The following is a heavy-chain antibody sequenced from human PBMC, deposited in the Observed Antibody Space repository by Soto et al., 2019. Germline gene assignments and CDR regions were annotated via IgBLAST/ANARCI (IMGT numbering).Heavy chain of an antibody. CDR2: IYYSGST. CDR1: GGSISSYY. V-gene: IGHV4-59*01. Sequence: SETLSLTCTVSGGSISSYYWSWIRQPPGKGLEWIGYIYYSGSTNYNPSLKSRVTISVDTSKNQFSLKLSSVTAADTAVYYCARDSRFLEWFPKWFDPWGQGTLVTVSS. D-gene: IGHD3-3*01. CDR3: ARDSRFLEWFPKWFDP. J-gene: IGHJ5*02.